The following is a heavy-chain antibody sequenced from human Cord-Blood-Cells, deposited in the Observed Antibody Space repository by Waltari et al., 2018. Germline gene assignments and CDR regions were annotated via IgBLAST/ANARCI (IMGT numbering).Heavy chain of an antibody. CDR2: INHSGST. Sequence: QVQLQQWGAGLLKPSETLSLTCAVYGGSFSGYYCSWPRQPPGKGLEWIGEINHSGSTNYNPSLKSRVTISVDTSKNQFSLKLSSVTAADTAVYYCARGSSSSDWFDPWGQGTLVTVSS. D-gene: IGHD6-6*01. V-gene: IGHV4-34*01. CDR1: GGSFSGYY. J-gene: IGHJ5*02. CDR3: ARGSSSSDWFDP.